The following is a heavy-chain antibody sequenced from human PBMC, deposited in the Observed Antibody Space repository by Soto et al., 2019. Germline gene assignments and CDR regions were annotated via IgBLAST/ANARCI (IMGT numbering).Heavy chain of an antibody. CDR2: IYYSGST. Sequence: SETLSLTCAVSGGSISSGGYSWRWIRQPPGKGLEWIGYIYYSGSTNYNPSLKSRVTISVDTSKNQFSLKLSSVTAADTAVYYCATQVPGPYGSGSYLDYWGQGTLVTVS. CDR1: GGSISSGGYS. V-gene: IGHV4-61*08. J-gene: IGHJ4*02. CDR3: ATQVPGPYGSGSYLDY. D-gene: IGHD3-10*01.